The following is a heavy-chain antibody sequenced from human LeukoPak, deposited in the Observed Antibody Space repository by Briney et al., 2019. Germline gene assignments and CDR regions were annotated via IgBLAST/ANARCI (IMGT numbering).Heavy chain of an antibody. D-gene: IGHD1-1*01. Sequence: SETLSLTCTVSGGSISSGGYYWSWIRQHPGKGLEWIGYIYYSGSTHYNPSLKSRVTISVDTSKNQFSLKLSSVTAADTAVYYCARTTTDAFDIWGQGTMVTVSS. J-gene: IGHJ3*02. CDR2: IYYSGST. V-gene: IGHV4-31*03. CDR1: GGSISSGGYY. CDR3: ARTTTDAFDI.